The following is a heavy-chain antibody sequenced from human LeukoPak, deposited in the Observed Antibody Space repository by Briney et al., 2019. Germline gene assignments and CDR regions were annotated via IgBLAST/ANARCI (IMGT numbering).Heavy chain of an antibody. J-gene: IGHJ4*02. Sequence: GGSLRLSCAASGFTFSSYGMHRVRQAPGKGLEWVAVISYDGSNKYYADSVKGRFTISRDNSKNTLYLQMNSLRAEDTAVYYCAITRFWGQGTLVTVSS. CDR3: AITRF. D-gene: IGHD2-2*01. CDR1: GFTFSSYG. V-gene: IGHV3-30*03. CDR2: ISYDGSNK.